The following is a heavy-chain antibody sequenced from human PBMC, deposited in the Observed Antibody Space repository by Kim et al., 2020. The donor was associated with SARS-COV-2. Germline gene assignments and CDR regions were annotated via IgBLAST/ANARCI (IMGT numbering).Heavy chain of an antibody. V-gene: IGHV3-48*03. Sequence: GGSLRLSCAASGFRFSNYEMNWVRQAPGKGLEWISYISSISRSIYYADSARGRFTISRDNAKNSLYLQMNSLRAEDTAVYYCATPASSDVGYFEYWGRGTLVTVSS. CDR2: ISSISRSI. D-gene: IGHD6-13*01. J-gene: IGHJ4*02. CDR1: GFRFSNYE. CDR3: ATPASSDVGYFEY.